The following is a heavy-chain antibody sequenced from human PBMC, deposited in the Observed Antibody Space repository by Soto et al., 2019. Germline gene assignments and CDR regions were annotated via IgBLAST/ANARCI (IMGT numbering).Heavy chain of an antibody. V-gene: IGHV4-39*01. CDR3: ARLGTTVTAPSGLPAVGVYFFDS. D-gene: IGHD4-17*01. CDR1: GGSISSSSYY. Sequence: SETLSLTCTVSGGSISSSSYYWGWIRQPPGKGLEWIGSIYYSGSTYYNPSLKSRVTISVDTSKNQFSLKLSSVTAADTAVYYCARLGTTVTAPSGLPAVGVYFFDSWGQGSLVTVSS. J-gene: IGHJ4*02. CDR2: IYYSGST.